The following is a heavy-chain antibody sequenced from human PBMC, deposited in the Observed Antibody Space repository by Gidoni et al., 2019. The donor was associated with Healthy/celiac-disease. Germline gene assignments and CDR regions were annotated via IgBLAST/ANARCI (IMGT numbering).Heavy chain of an antibody. CDR3: ARVSDYDENYYFDY. V-gene: IGHV3-48*02. CDR2: ISSSISTI. Sequence: EVQLVESGGGLVQPGGSLRHSCAASVFTSTSYSMTWVRQAPGKGLEWVSYISSSISTIYYADSVKGRFTISRDNAKNSLYLQMNSLRDEDTAVYYCARVSDYDENYYFDYWGQGTLVTVSS. D-gene: IGHD4-17*01. CDR1: VFTSTSYS. J-gene: IGHJ4*02.